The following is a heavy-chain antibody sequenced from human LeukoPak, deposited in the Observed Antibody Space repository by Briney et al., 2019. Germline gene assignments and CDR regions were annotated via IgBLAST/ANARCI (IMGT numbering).Heavy chain of an antibody. CDR2: FDPEDGET. J-gene: IGHJ3*02. Sequence: ASVKVSCKVSGYTLTELSMHWVRQAPGKGLEWMGGFDPEDGETIYAQKFQGRVTMTEDTSTDTAYMELSSLRSEDTAVYYCATPFPFRGCSSTSCYTGAFDIWGQGTMVTVSS. V-gene: IGHV1-24*01. CDR3: ATPFPFRGCSSTSCYTGAFDI. D-gene: IGHD2-2*02. CDR1: GYTLTELS.